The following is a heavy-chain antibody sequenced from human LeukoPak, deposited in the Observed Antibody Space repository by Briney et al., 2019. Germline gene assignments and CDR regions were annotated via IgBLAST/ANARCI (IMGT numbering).Heavy chain of an antibody. Sequence: SETLSLTCTVSGGSISSYYWNWIRQPPGKGLEWIGYIYYSGSTNYNPSLKSRVTISVDTSKNQFSLKLSSVTAADTAVYYCARDSRGDDAFDIWGQGTMVTVSS. D-gene: IGHD2-2*01. J-gene: IGHJ3*02. CDR2: IYYSGST. CDR1: GGSISSYY. CDR3: ARDSRGDDAFDI. V-gene: IGHV4-59*01.